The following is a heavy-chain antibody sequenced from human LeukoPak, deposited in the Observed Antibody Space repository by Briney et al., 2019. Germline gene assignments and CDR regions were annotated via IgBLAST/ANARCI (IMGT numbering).Heavy chain of an antibody. CDR1: GGSISSYY. V-gene: IGHV4-59*01. J-gene: IGHJ6*03. CDR3: ARDRRDYMDV. CDR2: IYYSGST. Sequence: SETLSLTCTVSGGSISSYYWSWIRQPPGKGLEWIGYIYYSGSTNYNPSLKSRVTISVDTFKNQFSLKLSSVTAADTAVYYCARDRRDYMDVWGKGTTVTISS.